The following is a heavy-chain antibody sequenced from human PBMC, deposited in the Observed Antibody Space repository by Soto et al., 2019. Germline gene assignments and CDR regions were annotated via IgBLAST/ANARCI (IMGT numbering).Heavy chain of an antibody. CDR2: IYYSGST. CDR1: GGSISSGGYY. CDR3: ARDQRDVQVTTFYYYYMDV. D-gene: IGHD4-4*01. V-gene: IGHV4-31*03. J-gene: IGHJ6*03. Sequence: PSETLSLTCTVSGGSISSGGYYWSWIRQHPGKGLEWIGYIYYSGSTYYNPSLKSRVTISVDTSKNQFSLKLSSVTAADTAVYYCARDQRDVQVTTFYYYYMDVWGKGTTVTVSS.